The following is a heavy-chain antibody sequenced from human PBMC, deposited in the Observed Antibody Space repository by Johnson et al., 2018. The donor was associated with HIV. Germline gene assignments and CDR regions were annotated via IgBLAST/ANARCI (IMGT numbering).Heavy chain of an antibody. V-gene: IGHV3-11*04. CDR2: ISSSGTSI. D-gene: IGHD4-17*01. Sequence: QEKLVESGGGLVKPGGSLRLSCAASGFTFRDYYMNWMRQAPGKGLEWISHISSSGTSIFYADSVKGRFTISRDNAKKLLYIQMSGLTGEDTATYYCARESTPWGGDYVGYSFDLWGQGTTVTVTS. CDR3: ARESTPWGGDYVGYSFDL. CDR1: GFTFRDYY. J-gene: IGHJ3*01.